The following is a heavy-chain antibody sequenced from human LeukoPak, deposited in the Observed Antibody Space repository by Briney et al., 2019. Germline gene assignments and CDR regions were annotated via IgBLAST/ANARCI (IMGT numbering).Heavy chain of an antibody. J-gene: IGHJ5*02. CDR3: ARPGGYSYTFDP. Sequence: ASVKVSCKASGYTFTSYDINWVRQATGQGLEWMGWMNPNSGNTGYAQKFQGRVIMTRNTSISTAYMELSSLRSEDTAVYYCARPGGYSYTFDPWGQGTLVTVSS. V-gene: IGHV1-8*01. D-gene: IGHD5-18*01. CDR2: MNPNSGNT. CDR1: GYTFTSYD.